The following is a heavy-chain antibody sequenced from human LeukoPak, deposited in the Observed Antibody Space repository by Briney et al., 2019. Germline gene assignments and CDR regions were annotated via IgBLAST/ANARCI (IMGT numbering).Heavy chain of an antibody. CDR2: ISGSGGST. J-gene: IGHJ4*02. D-gene: IGHD2-2*01. Sequence: GGSLRLSCAASGFTFSSYAMGWVRQAPGKGLGWVSAISGSGGSTNYADSVKGRFTISRDNSKNTLYLQMNSLRAEDTAVYYCAKSPSAPIYCSSTSCYLDYWGQGTLVTVSS. CDR3: AKSPSAPIYCSSTSCYLDY. V-gene: IGHV3-23*01. CDR1: GFTFSSYA.